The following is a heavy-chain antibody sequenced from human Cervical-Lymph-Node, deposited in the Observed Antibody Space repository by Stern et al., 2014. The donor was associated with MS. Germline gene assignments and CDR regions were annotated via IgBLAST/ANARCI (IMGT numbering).Heavy chain of an antibody. Sequence: VQLVESGPGLAKPSETLSLTCTVSGGSISNYYWSWIRQPPGKGLEWIGYIDYSGSTNYNPSLKSRVAMSVDTSKDQFSLTLTSVTAADTGVYYCARRGTTGIDYWGQGTLVTVSS. CDR2: IDYSGST. D-gene: IGHD4-17*01. CDR1: GGSISNYY. CDR3: ARRGTTGIDY. J-gene: IGHJ4*02. V-gene: IGHV4-59*08.